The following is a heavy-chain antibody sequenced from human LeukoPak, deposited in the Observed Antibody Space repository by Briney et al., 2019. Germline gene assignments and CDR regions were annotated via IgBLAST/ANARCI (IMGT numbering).Heavy chain of an antibody. V-gene: IGHV3-48*01. CDR2: ISSSSSTI. D-gene: IGHD6-19*01. Sequence: GGSLRLSCAASGFTFSSYSMNWVRQAPGKGLEWVSYISSSSSTIYYADSVKGRFTISRDNAKNSLYLQMNSLRAEDTAVYYCARDKGYSSGWYQAFDYWGQGTLVTVSS. CDR3: ARDKGYSSGWYQAFDY. CDR1: GFTFSSYS. J-gene: IGHJ4*02.